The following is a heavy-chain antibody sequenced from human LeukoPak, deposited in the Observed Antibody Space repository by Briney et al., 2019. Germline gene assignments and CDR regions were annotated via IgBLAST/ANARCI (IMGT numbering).Heavy chain of an antibody. CDR2: ISDDGSNK. CDR3: AKDIQLST. Sequence: GGSLRLSCAASGFTFSNYAMHWVRQAPGKGLEWVAVISDDGSNKYYGDSVKGRFTISRDNSKNTLSLQMNSLRVEDTAMYFCAKDIQLSTWGLGTMVTVSS. V-gene: IGHV3-30*18. CDR1: GFTFSNYA. D-gene: IGHD5-24*01. J-gene: IGHJ3*01.